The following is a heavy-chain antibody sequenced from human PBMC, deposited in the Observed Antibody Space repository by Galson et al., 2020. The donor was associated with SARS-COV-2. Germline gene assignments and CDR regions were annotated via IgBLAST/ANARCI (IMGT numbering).Heavy chain of an antibody. CDR2: IIPIFGTA. Sequence: SVKVSCKASGGTFSSYAISWVRQAPGQGLEWMGGIIPIFGTANYAQKFQGRVTITADESTSTAYMELSSLRSEDTAVYYCARWGDVEMATITEDAFDIWGQGTMVTVSS. V-gene: IGHV1-69*13. CDR1: GGTFSSYA. J-gene: IGHJ3*02. D-gene: IGHD5-12*01. CDR3: ARWGDVEMATITEDAFDI.